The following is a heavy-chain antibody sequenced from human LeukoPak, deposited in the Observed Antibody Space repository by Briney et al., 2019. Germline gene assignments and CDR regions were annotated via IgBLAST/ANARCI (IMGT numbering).Heavy chain of an antibody. CDR2: IRHSGST. CDR1: GGSLSGHY. D-gene: IGHD2-15*01. CDR3: ARNEDCSGGSCYNWFDP. Sequence: PSETLSLTCAVYGGSLSGHYWSWIRKPPGKGLELIGEIRHSGSTTYNPSLKSRVTISVDTSKNQFSLKLTSVTAAATAVYYCARNEDCSGGSCYNWFDPWGQGTLVTVSS. V-gene: IGHV4-34*01. J-gene: IGHJ5*02.